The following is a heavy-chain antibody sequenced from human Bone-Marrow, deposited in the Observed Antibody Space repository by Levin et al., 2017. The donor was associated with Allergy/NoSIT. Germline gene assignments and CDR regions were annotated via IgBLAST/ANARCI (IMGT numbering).Heavy chain of an antibody. CDR2: ISGSGGST. D-gene: IGHD6-13*01. CDR1: GFTFSSYA. J-gene: IGHJ4*02. CDR3: AKSGDSSSWYYYFDY. Sequence: GGSLRLSCAASGFTFSSYAMSWVRQAPGKGLEWVSAISGSGGSTYYADSVKGRFTISRDNSKNTLYLQMNSLRAEDTAVYYCAKSGDSSSWYYYFDYWGQGTLVTVSS. V-gene: IGHV3-23*01.